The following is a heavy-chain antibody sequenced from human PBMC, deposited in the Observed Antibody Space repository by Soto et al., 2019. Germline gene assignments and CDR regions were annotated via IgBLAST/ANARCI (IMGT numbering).Heavy chain of an antibody. J-gene: IGHJ6*03. CDR1: GGSISPYY. V-gene: IGHV4-59*01. D-gene: IGHD6-13*01. Sequence: QVQLQESGPGLVKPSETLSLTCTVSGGSISPYYWSWIRQPPGKGLEWIGYVYYSGNTNYNPSLESRVTISVDTSRNGFSLNLTSATAADTAVYYCARKGAAASYAHYYMDVWGRGTAVTVSS. CDR2: VYYSGNT. CDR3: ARKGAAASYAHYYMDV.